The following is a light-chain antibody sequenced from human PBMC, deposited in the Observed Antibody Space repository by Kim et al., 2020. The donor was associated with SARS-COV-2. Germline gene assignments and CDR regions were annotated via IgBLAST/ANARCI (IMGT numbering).Light chain of an antibody. J-gene: IGKJ1*01. CDR1: QGISSS. CDR2: SAS. Sequence: AIRMTQSPSSLSASTGDRVTITCRASQGISSSLALYQQRPGKAPKFLIYSASTLQSGVPSRFSGSGSGTDFTLTISYLQSEDFATSYCQQYYSYRRTFGPGTKVDIK. V-gene: IGKV1-8*01. CDR3: QQYYSYRRT.